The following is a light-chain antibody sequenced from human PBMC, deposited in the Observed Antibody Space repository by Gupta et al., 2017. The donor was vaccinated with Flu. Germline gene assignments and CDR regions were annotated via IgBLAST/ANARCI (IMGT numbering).Light chain of an antibody. CDR1: SNDVGVSNH. J-gene: IGLJ1*01. CDR3: SSYTSTNNVSV. Sequence: FAQTPPAALSGSPGPSITTSRTGTSNDVGVSNHVSWSPPHPAKAPQPKIYDVRNRPSGVAIRFSGAKSVTTASLTISWIDAEEERDYYCSSYTSTNNVSVFGSGTKVTVL. CDR2: DVR. V-gene: IGLV2-14*03.